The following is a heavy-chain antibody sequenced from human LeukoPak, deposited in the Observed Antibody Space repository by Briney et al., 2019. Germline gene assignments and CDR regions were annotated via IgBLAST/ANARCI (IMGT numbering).Heavy chain of an antibody. J-gene: IGHJ6*02. D-gene: IGHD4-11*01. Sequence: GGSLRLSCAASGFTFITYAMHWVRQAPGKGLEWVAIISYDGSNKYYADSVKGRFTISRDNSKNTLYLQMNSLRVEDTAVYYCARDPRYSDYVARLYYYGMDVWGQGTTVTVSS. CDR1: GFTFITYA. V-gene: IGHV3-30-3*01. CDR3: ARDPRYSDYVARLYYYGMDV. CDR2: ISYDGSNK.